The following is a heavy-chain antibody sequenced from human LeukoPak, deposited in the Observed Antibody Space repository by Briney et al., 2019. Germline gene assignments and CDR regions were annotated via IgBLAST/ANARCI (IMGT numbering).Heavy chain of an antibody. Sequence: ASVKVSRKTSGFTFTGYYMHWLRQAPGQGLEWMGWVNPNNSGTIYAQNFQGRVTMTRDTSIRTAYMELSRLRSDDTAVFYCARGTASHEFSYWGQGTLVTVSS. CDR1: GFTFTGYY. V-gene: IGHV1-2*02. J-gene: IGHJ4*02. D-gene: IGHD1-1*01. CDR3: ARGTASHEFSY. CDR2: VNPNNSGT.